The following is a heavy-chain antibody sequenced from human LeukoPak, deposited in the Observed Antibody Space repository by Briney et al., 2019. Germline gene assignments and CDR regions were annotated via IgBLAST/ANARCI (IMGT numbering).Heavy chain of an antibody. CDR1: GFTFSSYG. D-gene: IGHD1-26*01. CDR3: AIIVGATDDGMDV. CDR2: ISYDGSNK. J-gene: IGHJ6*02. V-gene: IGHV3-30*03. Sequence: PGGPLRLSCAASGFTFSSYGMHWVRQAPGKGLEWVAVISYDGSNKYYADSVKGRFTISRDNSKNTLYLQMNSLRAEDTAVYYCAIIVGATDDGMDVWGQGTTVTVSS.